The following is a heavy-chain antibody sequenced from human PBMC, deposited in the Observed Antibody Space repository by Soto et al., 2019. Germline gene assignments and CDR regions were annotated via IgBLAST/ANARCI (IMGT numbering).Heavy chain of an antibody. CDR2: ISGSSSDT. V-gene: IGHV3-11*05. Sequence: QVQLVESGGGLVRPGGSLRLSCAASGFTFTDYYMGWIRQAPGKGLECVSYISGSSSDTNYADSVKGRFTISRDNAKNSLYLHMNSLRAKGTAVYYCARARGSYSFDYWGQGTLVTVSS. CDR1: GFTFTDYY. J-gene: IGHJ4*02. D-gene: IGHD1-26*01. CDR3: ARARGSYSFDY.